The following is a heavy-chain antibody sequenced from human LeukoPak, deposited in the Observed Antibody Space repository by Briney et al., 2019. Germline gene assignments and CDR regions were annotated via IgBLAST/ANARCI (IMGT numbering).Heavy chain of an antibody. CDR3: ARLYGSGSNYFDY. Sequence: TSETLSLTCTVSGGSITSDNYYWSWVRQHPGKGLEWIAYIYYSGSTYYNLSLKSRVTMSVDTSNYQFSLRLSSVTAADTAVYYCARLYGSGSNYFDYWGQGTLVTVSS. J-gene: IGHJ4*02. CDR2: IYYSGST. D-gene: IGHD3-10*01. V-gene: IGHV4-31*03. CDR1: GGSITSDNYY.